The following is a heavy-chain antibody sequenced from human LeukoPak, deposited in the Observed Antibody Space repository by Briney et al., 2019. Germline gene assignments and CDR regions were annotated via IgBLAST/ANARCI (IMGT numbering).Heavy chain of an antibody. CDR1: GGTLSSYP. D-gene: IGHD3-22*01. Sequence: SVMGSCKASGGTLSSYPISWVRQAPVQGLEWMGGIIPILATANYEQKFRGIVTITTDDSTTTAYMARTSLRTECTSVYSCGRDPGYDSSGYYHNWFEPWGQGTLVTVSS. J-gene: IGHJ5*02. CDR2: IIPILATA. CDR3: GRDPGYDSSGYYHNWFEP. V-gene: IGHV1-69*05.